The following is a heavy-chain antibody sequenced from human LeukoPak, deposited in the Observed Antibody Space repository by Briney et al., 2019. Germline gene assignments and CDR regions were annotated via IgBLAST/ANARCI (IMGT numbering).Heavy chain of an antibody. D-gene: IGHD3-22*01. CDR1: GASISSYY. J-gene: IGHJ4*02. Sequence: KASETLSLTCTVSGASISSYYWSWIRLPPGKGLEWIGYIYYSGSTNYNPALKSRVTISEDTSKYQISLKLSSVTAADTAVYYCARVRGYYDSSGYDYWGQGTLVTVSS. CDR3: ARVRGYYDSSGYDY. V-gene: IGHV4-59*01. CDR2: IYYSGST.